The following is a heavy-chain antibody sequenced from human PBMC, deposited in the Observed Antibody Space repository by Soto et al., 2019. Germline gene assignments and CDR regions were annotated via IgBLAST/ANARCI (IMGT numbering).Heavy chain of an antibody. CDR2: IYYSGST. Sequence: XETLSLTFPVSGGSISSSCYYWGRIRQPPGKGLEWIGSIYYSGSTYYNPSLKSRVTISVDTSKNQFSLKLSSVTAADTAVYYCARWLTGPAFDPWGQGTLVTVSS. D-gene: IGHD3-10*01. CDR3: ARWLTGPAFDP. J-gene: IGHJ5*02. CDR1: GGSISSSCYY. V-gene: IGHV4-39*01.